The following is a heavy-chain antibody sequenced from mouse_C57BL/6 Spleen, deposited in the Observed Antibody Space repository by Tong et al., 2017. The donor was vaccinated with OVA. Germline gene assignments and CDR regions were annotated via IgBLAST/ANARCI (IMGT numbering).Heavy chain of an antibody. CDR3: ARAAKATGAWFAY. Sequence: EVQLQESGGGLVQPGESLKLSCESNEYEFPSHDMSWVRKTPEKRLELVAAINSDGGSTYYPDTMERRFIISRDNTKMTRCWQMDSQRSEDTACYFCARAAKATGAWFAYWGQGTLVTVSA. D-gene: IGHD1-2*01. V-gene: IGHV5-2*01. CDR2: INSDGGST. J-gene: IGHJ3*01. CDR1: EYEFPSHD.